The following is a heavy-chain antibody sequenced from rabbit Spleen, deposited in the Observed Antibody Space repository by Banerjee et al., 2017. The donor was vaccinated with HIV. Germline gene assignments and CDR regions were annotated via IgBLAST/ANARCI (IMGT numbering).Heavy chain of an antibody. Sequence: QEQLEESGGDLVKPEGSLTLTCTASGIDFSSYFMCWVRQAPGKGLEWIGCIYAGSSGSTYYASWAKGRFTISKTSSTTVTLQMTSLTAADTATYFCARDLVAVIGWNFNLWGQGTLVTVS. CDR3: ARDLVAVIGWNFNL. D-gene: IGHD2-1*01. J-gene: IGHJ4*01. CDR1: GIDFSSYF. CDR2: IYAGSSGST. V-gene: IGHV1S45*01.